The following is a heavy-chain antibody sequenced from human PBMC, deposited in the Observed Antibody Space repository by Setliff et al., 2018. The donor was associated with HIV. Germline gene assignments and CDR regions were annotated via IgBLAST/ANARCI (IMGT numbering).Heavy chain of an antibody. CDR3: ARGRKFITSRASFYYGLDV. V-gene: IGHV4-39*07. D-gene: IGHD1-1*01. Sequence: SETLSLTCTVSGGSISSHYWNWIRQPPGKGLEWIGSIYYSGRTYKPSLKSRVTISVDMSKNQFSLKLSSVTAADTAVYYCARGRKFITSRASFYYGLDVWGTGTTVTVSS. CDR1: GGSISSHY. CDR2: IYYSGRT. J-gene: IGHJ6*04.